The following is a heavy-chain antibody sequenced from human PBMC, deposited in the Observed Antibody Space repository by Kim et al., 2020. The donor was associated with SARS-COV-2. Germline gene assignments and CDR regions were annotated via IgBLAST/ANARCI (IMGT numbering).Heavy chain of an antibody. D-gene: IGHD3-9*01. CDR3: ARDGYFDWLLYGYYYYGMDV. Sequence: GRFTIPRDNAKNTLYLQMNSLRAEDTAVYYCARDGYFDWLLYGYYYYGMDVWGQGTTVTVSS. V-gene: IGHV3-74*01. J-gene: IGHJ6*02.